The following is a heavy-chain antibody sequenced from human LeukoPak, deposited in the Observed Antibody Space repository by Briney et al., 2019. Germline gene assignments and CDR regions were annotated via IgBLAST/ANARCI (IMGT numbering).Heavy chain of an antibody. CDR2: MNPNSGNT. Sequence: ASVKVSCKASGYSFTAYYIHWVRQATGQGLEWMGWMNPNSGNTGYAQKFQGRVTMTRNTSISTAYMELSSLRSEDTAVYYCARGNRRRTFDIWGQGTMVTVSS. CDR1: GYSFTAYY. J-gene: IGHJ3*02. V-gene: IGHV1-8*02. CDR3: ARGNRRRTFDI.